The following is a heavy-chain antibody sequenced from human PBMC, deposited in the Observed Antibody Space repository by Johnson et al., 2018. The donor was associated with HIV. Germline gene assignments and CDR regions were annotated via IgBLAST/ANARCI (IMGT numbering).Heavy chain of an antibody. CDR3: AREVFTIFGATQRGAFDI. CDR2: IYSVGSP. V-gene: IGHV3-66*01. J-gene: IGHJ3*02. D-gene: IGHD3-3*01. CDR1: GFTVSRNY. Sequence: EKLVESGGGLVQPGGSLRLSCAASGFTVSRNYMSWVRQAPGKGLEWVSIIYSVGSPYYADSVKGRFTISRDNSKNTLYLQMNSLRAEDTAVYYCAREVFTIFGATQRGAFDIWGQGTMVTVSS.